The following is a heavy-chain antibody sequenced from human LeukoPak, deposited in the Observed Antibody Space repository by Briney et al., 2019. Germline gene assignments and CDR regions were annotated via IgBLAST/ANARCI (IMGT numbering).Heavy chain of an antibody. V-gene: IGHV1-2*02. Sequence: ASVKVSCKASGYTFTGYYMHWVRQAPGQGLEWMGWINPNSGGTNYAQKFQGRVTMTRDTSISTAYMELGRLRSDDTAVYYCAREFTATRITMVRGVGTYWGQGTLVTVSS. CDR1: GYTFTGYY. J-gene: IGHJ4*02. CDR2: INPNSGGT. CDR3: AREFTATRITMVRGVGTY. D-gene: IGHD3-10*01.